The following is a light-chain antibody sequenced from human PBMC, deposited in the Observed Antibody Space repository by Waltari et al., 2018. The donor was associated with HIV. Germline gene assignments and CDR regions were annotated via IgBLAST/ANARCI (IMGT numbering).Light chain of an antibody. CDR2: DVT. V-gene: IGLV2-14*03. Sequence: QSALTQPASVSGSLGQSITISCTGTSSDIGGYNYISWYRQHPGEAPKLIIYDVTYRHSGVSARFSGSKSGNTASPSISGLQAEDEADYYCSSFTSMDSLILFGGGTKLTVL. CDR1: SSDIGGYNY. J-gene: IGLJ2*01. CDR3: SSFTSMDSLIL.